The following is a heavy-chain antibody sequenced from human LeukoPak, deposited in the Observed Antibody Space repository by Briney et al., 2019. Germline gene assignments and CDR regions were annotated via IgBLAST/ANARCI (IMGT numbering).Heavy chain of an antibody. CDR3: ARTGPPSGSGSYYSGFNY. CDR1: GGSFSGYY. Sequence: ASETLSLTCAVYGGSFSGYYWSWIRQPPGKRLEWIGEINHSGSTNYNPSLKSRVTISVDTSKNQFSLKLSSVTAADTAVYYCARTGPPSGSGSYYSGFNYWGQGTLVTVSS. CDR2: INHSGST. V-gene: IGHV4-34*01. D-gene: IGHD3-10*01. J-gene: IGHJ4*02.